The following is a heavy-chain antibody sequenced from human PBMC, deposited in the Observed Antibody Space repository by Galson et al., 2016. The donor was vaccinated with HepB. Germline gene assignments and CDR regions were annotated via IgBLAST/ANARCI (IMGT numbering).Heavy chain of an antibody. J-gene: IGHJ6*02. Sequence: SLRLSCAVSGFTFTTYSMSWVRQVPGKGLEWVSSISSRSSYIYYADSVKGRFTISRDNARNSLYLEINSLRAEDPALYYCARLGAGAMPTNFERDYYYGMDFWGQGTTVTVSS. CDR2: ISSRSSYI. V-gene: IGHV3-21*06. D-gene: IGHD5-24*01. CDR1: GFTFTTYS. CDR3: ARLGAGAMPTNFERDYYYGMDF.